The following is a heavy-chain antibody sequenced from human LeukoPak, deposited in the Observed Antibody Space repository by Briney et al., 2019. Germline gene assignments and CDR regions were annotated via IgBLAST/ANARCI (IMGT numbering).Heavy chain of an antibody. J-gene: IGHJ5*02. CDR3: AGTYCSSTSCYERRTDWFDP. Sequence: PSETLSLTCTVSGDSTVSGGSMTTYYWTWLRQPPGKALEWIGFVYYSGVTKYNPSLESRVTISVDTSKNQFSLKLSSVTAADTAVYYCAGTYCSSTSCYERRTDWFDPWGQGTLVTVSS. D-gene: IGHD2-2*01. CDR1: VSGDSTVSGGSMTTYY. CDR2: VYYSGVT. V-gene: IGHV4-59*08.